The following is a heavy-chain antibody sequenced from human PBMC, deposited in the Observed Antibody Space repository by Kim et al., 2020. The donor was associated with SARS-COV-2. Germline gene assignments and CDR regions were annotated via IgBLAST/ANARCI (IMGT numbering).Heavy chain of an antibody. J-gene: IGHJ4*02. Sequence: GGSLRLSCAASGFTFSTYWMSWVRQAPGRGLEWLANINRDGSQRDYVDPVRGRFTISRDNAKSLLYLQMNSLGAEDTAVYYCARAVDSSVDSWGQGTLGT. V-gene: IGHV3-7*01. CDR2: INRDGSQR. CDR3: ARAVDSSVDS. D-gene: IGHD6-19*01. CDR1: GFTFSTYW.